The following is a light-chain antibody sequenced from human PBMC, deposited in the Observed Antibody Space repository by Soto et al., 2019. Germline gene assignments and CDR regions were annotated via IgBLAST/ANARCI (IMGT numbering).Light chain of an antibody. J-gene: IGKJ4*01. CDR3: HQYHSLPLT. CDR1: QDIGNS. V-gene: IGKV1-33*01. Sequence: DIQMTQSPSSLSASVGDRVTITCQASQDIGNSISWYQQRPGKAPKLVIHDASTLETGVPSRLSGSGSGTEFTFTITTLQSEDIATYYCHQYHSLPLTFGGGT. CDR2: DAS.